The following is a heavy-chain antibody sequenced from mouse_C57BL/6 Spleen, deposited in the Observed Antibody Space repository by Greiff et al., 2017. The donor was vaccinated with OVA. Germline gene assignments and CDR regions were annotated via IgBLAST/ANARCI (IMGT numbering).Heavy chain of an antibody. D-gene: IGHD2-4*01. CDR3: WRELDYAEDY. CDR1: ISLRTSGMGL. CDR2: WNNDNY. J-gene: IGHJ2*02. Sequence: QVTLNVSGPGLLQPSQTLSLACTFSGISLRTSGMGLSWLRMPSGKALEWLVSIWNNDNYYNPSLKSRLTISKETSNYQVFLILTSVDAADSATYYGAWRELDYAEDYWGQGTSLTVSS. V-gene: IGHV8-2*01.